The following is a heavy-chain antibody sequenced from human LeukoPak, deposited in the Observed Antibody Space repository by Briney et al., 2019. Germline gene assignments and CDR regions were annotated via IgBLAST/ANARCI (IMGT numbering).Heavy chain of an antibody. V-gene: IGHV3-21*01. Sequence: PGGSLRLSCAASGFTFSSYSMNWVRQAPGKGLEWVSSISSSSSYIYYADSVKGRFTISRDNAKNSLYLQMNSLRAEDTAVYYCARDSPGYYDSSGYLYYFDYWGQGILVTVSS. CDR2: ISSSSSYI. J-gene: IGHJ4*02. D-gene: IGHD3-22*01. CDR1: GFTFSSYS. CDR3: ARDSPGYYDSSGYLYYFDY.